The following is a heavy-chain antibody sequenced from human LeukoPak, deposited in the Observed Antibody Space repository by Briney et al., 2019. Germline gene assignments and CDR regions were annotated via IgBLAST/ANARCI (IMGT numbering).Heavy chain of an antibody. CDR2: ISAYNGNT. CDR3: AILDDSSGYYPDAFDI. D-gene: IGHD3-22*01. Sequence: GASVKVSCKASGYTFTSYGISWVRQAPGQGLEWMGWISAYNGNTNYAQKLQGRVTMTTDTSTSTAYMELRSLRSDDTAVYYCAILDDSSGYYPDAFDIWGQGTMVTVSS. V-gene: IGHV1-18*01. CDR1: GYTFTSYG. J-gene: IGHJ3*02.